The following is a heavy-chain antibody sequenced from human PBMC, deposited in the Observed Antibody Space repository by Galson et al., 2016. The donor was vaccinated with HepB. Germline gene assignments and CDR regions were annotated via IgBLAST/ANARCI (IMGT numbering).Heavy chain of an antibody. Sequence: ETLSLTCIVSGGSISSSNYYWGWIRQHPGKGLGWIGTIYYSGFTYYNPSLKSRVTISVDTSKNQFSLKLSSVTAADTAVYYCTRTGILTGYYDSRRVNYFDYWGQGTLVTVSS. D-gene: IGHD3-9*01. CDR3: TRTGILTGYYDSRRVNYFDY. CDR2: IYYSGFT. CDR1: GGSISSSNYY. J-gene: IGHJ4*02. V-gene: IGHV4-39*07.